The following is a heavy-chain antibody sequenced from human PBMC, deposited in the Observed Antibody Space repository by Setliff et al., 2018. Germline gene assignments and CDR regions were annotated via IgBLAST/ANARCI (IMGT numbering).Heavy chain of an antibody. CDR2: IFNDGST. D-gene: IGHD3-10*01. CDR1: GFTFTSYA. J-gene: IGHJ5*02. CDR3: ARDRGGTNPWFDP. Sequence: GESLKISCAASGFTFTSYAMNWVRQAPGKGLEWVSIIFNDGSTYYADSVKGRFTISRDISTSTLYLHMNSLRAEDTAVYYCARDRGGTNPWFDPWGQGTLVTVPQ. V-gene: IGHV3-53*01.